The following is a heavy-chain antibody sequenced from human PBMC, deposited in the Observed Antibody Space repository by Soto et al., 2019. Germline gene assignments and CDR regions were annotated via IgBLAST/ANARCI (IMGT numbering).Heavy chain of an antibody. Sequence: QITLNESGPTLVKPTQTLTLTCTFSGFSLSTRDVGVGWIRQPPGEALEWLGVVYWVADKTYSPSLQSRLTITKDTSKNQVVLRMTKVDPVDTATYYCAHCRGRVASFWGQGTLVTVSS. CDR3: AHCRGRVASF. V-gene: IGHV2-5*02. CDR2: VYWVADK. D-gene: IGHD3-16*01. CDR1: GFSLSTRDVG. J-gene: IGHJ4*02.